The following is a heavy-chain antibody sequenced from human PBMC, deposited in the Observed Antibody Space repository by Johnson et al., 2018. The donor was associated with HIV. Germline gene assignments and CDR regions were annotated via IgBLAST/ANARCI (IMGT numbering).Heavy chain of an antibody. CDR2: IYSGGST. D-gene: IGHD3-22*01. V-gene: IGHV3-66*02. CDR3: ARASSGYYSDAFDI. Sequence: VQLVESGGGVVRPGGSLRLSCAASGFTVSSNYMSWVRQAPGKGLEWVSVIYSGGSTYYADSVKGRFTISRDNSKNTLYLQMNSLRAEDTAVYYCARASSGYYSDAFDIWGQGTMVTVSS. J-gene: IGHJ3*02. CDR1: GFTVSSNY.